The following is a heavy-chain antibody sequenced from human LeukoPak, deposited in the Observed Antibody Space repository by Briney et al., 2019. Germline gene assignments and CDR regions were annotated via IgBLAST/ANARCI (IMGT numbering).Heavy chain of an antibody. D-gene: IGHD4-17*01. CDR2: IYHSGST. V-gene: IGHV4-30-2*01. J-gene: IGHJ6*02. CDR1: GGSIGRGGYS. Sequence: SQTLSLTSAVAGGSIGRGGYSWSWIRQPPGKGLEWIGYIYHSGSTYYNPSLKSRVTISVDRSKNQFSLKLSSVTAADTAVYYCARAILVTTSHGYYYYYGMAVWGQGTTVTVSS. CDR3: ARAILVTTSHGYYYYYGMAV.